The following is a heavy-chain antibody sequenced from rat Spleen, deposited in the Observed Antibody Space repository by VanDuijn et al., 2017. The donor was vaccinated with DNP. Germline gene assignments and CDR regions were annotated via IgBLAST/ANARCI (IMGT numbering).Heavy chain of an antibody. V-gene: IGHV5-25*01. J-gene: IGHJ2*01. D-gene: IGHD1-9*01. Sequence: EVQLVESGGGLVQPGRSLKLSCAASGFTFSDYYMAWVRQAPTKGLEWVASISTSGNRPYYPDSMKGRFTISRDNAKSSLYLQMNSLKSEDTATYYCARHSRTTAITEYFDYWGQGVMVTVSS. CDR2: ISTSGNRP. CDR1: GFTFSDYY. CDR3: ARHSRTTAITEYFDY.